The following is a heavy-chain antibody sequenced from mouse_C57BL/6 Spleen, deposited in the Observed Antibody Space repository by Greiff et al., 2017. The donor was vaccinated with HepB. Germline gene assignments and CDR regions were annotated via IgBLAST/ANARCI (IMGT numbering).Heavy chain of an antibody. Sequence: EVQLQQSGPELVKPGASVKISCKASGYTFTDYYMNWVKQSHGKSLEWIGDINPNNGGTSYKQKFKGKATLTVDKYSSTAYMELRSLTSEDSAVYYCFPYGYDNAMDYWGQGTSVTVSS. CDR2: INPNNGGT. CDR1: GYTFTDYY. J-gene: IGHJ4*01. D-gene: IGHD2-2*01. CDR3: FPYGYDNAMDY. V-gene: IGHV1-26*01.